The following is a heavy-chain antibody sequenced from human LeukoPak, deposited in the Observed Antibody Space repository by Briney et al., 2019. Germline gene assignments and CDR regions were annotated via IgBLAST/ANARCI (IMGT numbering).Heavy chain of an antibody. Sequence: SVKVSCKASGGTFNIYAISWVRQAPGQGLEWMGGIIPIFGTATYAQKFQGRVTISADKSTSTAYMELSSLRSEDTAVYFCARVTRGIYMNSGYDSGFDYWGQGTLVTVSS. J-gene: IGHJ4*02. V-gene: IGHV1-69*06. CDR3: ARVTRGIYMNSGYDSGFDY. D-gene: IGHD5-12*01. CDR1: GGTFNIYA. CDR2: IIPIFGTA.